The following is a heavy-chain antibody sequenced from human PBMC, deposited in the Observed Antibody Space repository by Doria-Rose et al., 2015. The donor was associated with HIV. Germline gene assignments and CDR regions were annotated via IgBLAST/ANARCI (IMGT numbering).Heavy chain of an antibody. CDR2: IFSDDDR. CDR1: GVSLSSPGMG. D-gene: IGHD6-13*01. J-gene: IGHJ4*02. Sequence: QVQLVQSGPVLVKPTETLTLTCTVSGVSLSSPGMGVSWIRQPPGKALEWLANIFSDDDRSYKTLLKSRLTISRVTSKSQVVLTMTDMDPVDTATYYCARIKSSRWYHKYYFDFRGQGTLVIVSA. V-gene: IGHV2-26*01. CDR3: ARIKSSRWYHKYYFDF.